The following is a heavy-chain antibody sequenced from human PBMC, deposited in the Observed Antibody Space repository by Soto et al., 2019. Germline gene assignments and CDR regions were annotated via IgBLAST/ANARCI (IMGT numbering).Heavy chain of an antibody. D-gene: IGHD2-2*01. Sequence: PSETLSLTCTVSGGSLTSGDYYWTWIRQPPGKGLECIGYIYYSGSTNYNPSLKSRVTISVDTSKNQFSLKLSSVTAADTAVYYCAGLLGYCSSTSCYPPTYYYYGMDVWGQGTTVTVSS. CDR2: IYYSGST. CDR3: AGLLGYCSSTSCYPPTYYYYGMDV. J-gene: IGHJ6*02. CDR1: GGSLTSGDYY. V-gene: IGHV4-61*08.